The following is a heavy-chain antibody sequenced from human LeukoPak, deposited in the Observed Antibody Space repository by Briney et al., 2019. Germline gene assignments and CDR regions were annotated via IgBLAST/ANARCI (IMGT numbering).Heavy chain of an antibody. Sequence: SETLSLTCTVSGGSISSSSYYWGWIRQPPGKGLEWIGSIYYSGSTYYNPSLKSRVTISVDTSKNQFSLKLSSVTAADTAVYYCAREASHDILTGCYYYYYYMDVWGKGTTVTVSS. J-gene: IGHJ6*03. D-gene: IGHD3-9*01. CDR3: AREASHDILTGCYYYYYYMDV. V-gene: IGHV4-39*07. CDR2: IYYSGST. CDR1: GGSISSSSYY.